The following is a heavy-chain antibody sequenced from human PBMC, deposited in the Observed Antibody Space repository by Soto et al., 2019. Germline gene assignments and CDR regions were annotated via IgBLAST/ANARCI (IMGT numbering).Heavy chain of an antibody. D-gene: IGHD6-6*01. CDR1: GFTFSTYS. CDR2: ISSGSNII. V-gene: IGHV3-48*02. J-gene: IGHJ5*02. CDR3: ARLYSTSSVSRWFDP. Sequence: GGSLRLSCSASGFTFSTYSMNWVRQAPGKGLEWISYISSGSNIIYYADSVKGRFTISRDNAENSLYLQMNSLRDEDTAVYYCARLYSTSSVSRWFDPWGQGTLVTVSS.